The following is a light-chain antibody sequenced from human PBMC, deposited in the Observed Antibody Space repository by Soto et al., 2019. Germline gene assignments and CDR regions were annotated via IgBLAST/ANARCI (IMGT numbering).Light chain of an antibody. V-gene: IGKV1-8*01. Sequence: AIRMTQSPSSFSASTGDRVTITCRASQGISSYLAWYQQKPGTAPKLLIYAASSLQSGVPSRFSGSGSGTEFTLTISSLQPDDFASYYCLQDYGDSWTFGQGTKVDI. CDR3: LQDYGDSWT. J-gene: IGKJ1*01. CDR1: QGISSY. CDR2: AAS.